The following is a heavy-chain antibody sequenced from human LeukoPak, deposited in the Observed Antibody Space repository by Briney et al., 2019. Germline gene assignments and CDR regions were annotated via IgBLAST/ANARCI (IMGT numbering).Heavy chain of an antibody. CDR3: ASEDYYGSGSH. D-gene: IGHD3-10*01. V-gene: IGHV4-59*01. CDR1: GGSISSYY. Sequence: PSETLSLTCTVSGGSISSYYWSWIRQPPGKGLEWIGYIYYSGSTNCNPSLKSRVTISVDTSKNQFSLKLSSVTAADTAVYYCASEDYYGSGSHWGQGTLVTVSS. CDR2: IYYSGST. J-gene: IGHJ4*02.